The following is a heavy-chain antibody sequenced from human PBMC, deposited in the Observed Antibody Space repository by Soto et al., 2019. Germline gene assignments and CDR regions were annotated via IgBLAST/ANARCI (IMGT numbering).Heavy chain of an antibody. CDR3: AKLSSPINDIAAAGPDY. V-gene: IGHV3-23*01. CDR1: GFTVSSYA. Sequence: PWGSLRLCGAASGFTVSSYAMSWVRQGPGKGLEWVSAISASGGSTYYADSVKGRFTISRDNSKNTLYVQMSSLRAEDTAVYYCAKLSSPINDIAAAGPDYWGQGTLVTVSS. CDR2: ISASGGST. J-gene: IGHJ4*02. D-gene: IGHD6-13*01.